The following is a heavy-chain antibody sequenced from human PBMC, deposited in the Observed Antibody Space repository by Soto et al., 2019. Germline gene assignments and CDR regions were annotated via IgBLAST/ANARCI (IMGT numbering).Heavy chain of an antibody. CDR1: GGTFSSYA. CDR3: ARQGGYYGSGSYYPDYYYYGMDV. D-gene: IGHD3-10*01. J-gene: IGHJ6*02. Sequence: GASVKVSCKASGGTFSSYAISWVRQAPGQGLEWMGGIIPIFGTANYAQKFQGRVTITADKSTSTAYMELSSLRSEDTAVYYCARQGGYYGSGSYYPDYYYYGMDVWGQGTTVTVS. CDR2: IIPIFGTA. V-gene: IGHV1-69*06.